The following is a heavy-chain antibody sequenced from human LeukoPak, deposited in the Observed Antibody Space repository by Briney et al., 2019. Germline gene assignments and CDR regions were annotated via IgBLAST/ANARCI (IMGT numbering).Heavy chain of an antibody. D-gene: IGHD1-1*01. CDR1: GFTFTSYS. CDR3: SKDLTTRSIGYFDY. Sequence: GGSLRLSCAASGFTFTSYSMNWVRQAPGEGPEWVSSISGSGGEVRYADSVKGRFTISRDNSQNTFYLRMNSLRVEDTAIYYCSKDLTTRSIGYFDYWGQGTLVTVSS. V-gene: IGHV3-23*01. J-gene: IGHJ4*02. CDR2: ISGSGGEV.